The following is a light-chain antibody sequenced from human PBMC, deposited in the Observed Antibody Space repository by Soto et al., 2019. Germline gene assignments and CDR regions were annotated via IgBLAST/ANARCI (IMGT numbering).Light chain of an antibody. J-gene: IGKJ3*01. CDR2: GAS. Sequence: IVMTQSPATLSVSPGVRATLSCRASQSVNNNLAWYQQRPCQPPRLLLYGASNRATGIPARFSGSGSGTDVTLTISSLQTEDFAVYYCQQYNKWPLFTFGPGTRVDVK. CDR3: QQYNKWPLFT. V-gene: IGKV3-15*01. CDR1: QSVNNN.